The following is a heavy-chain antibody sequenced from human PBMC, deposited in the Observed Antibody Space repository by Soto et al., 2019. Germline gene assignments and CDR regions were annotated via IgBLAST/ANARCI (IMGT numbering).Heavy chain of an antibody. CDR3: ARDRYGLDV. J-gene: IGHJ6*02. Sequence: WETLSLTCTVSGGSISGFYWSWIRQPPGKGLEWIGYIYYSGSTNYNPSLESRFTISVDTSKNQFSLKLTSLSAADTAVYFCARDRYGLDVWGQGTTVT. V-gene: IGHV4-59*12. CDR1: GGSISGFY. CDR2: IYYSGST.